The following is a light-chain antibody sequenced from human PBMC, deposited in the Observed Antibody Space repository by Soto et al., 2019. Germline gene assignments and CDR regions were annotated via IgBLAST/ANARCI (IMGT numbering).Light chain of an antibody. CDR1: QDISSS. V-gene: IGKV1-13*02. Sequence: AIQLTQSPSSLSASVGDRVTITCRARQDISSSLAWYQQKAGKAPKLLIYGASILQSGVPSGFSGSGFGTDFTLTISSLRAEDFAIYFCQQTKSYPSTFGGGTRVEI. CDR3: QQTKSYPST. J-gene: IGKJ4*01. CDR2: GAS.